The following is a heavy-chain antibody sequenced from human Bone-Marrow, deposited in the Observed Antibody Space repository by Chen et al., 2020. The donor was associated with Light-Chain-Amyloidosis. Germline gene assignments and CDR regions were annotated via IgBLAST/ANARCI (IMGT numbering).Heavy chain of an antibody. Sequence: EVQLVESGGGVVRPGGSLRLSCAASGFTFDDFVMSWVRQVPGKGLEWVFGINWNGSSTCYAASVEGLFTVSTDNANNSLYLEMNSLRAEDTALYYCVRGTVPTRYFDYWGQGILVTVSS. CDR1: GFTFDDFV. CDR3: VRGTVPTRYFDY. D-gene: IGHD4-17*01. J-gene: IGHJ4*02. V-gene: IGHV3-20*04. CDR2: INWNGSST.